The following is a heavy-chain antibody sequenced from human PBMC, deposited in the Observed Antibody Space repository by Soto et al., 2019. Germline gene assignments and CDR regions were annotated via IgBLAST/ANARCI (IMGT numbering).Heavy chain of an antibody. Sequence: PGGSLRLSCAASGFTFSSYGIHWVRQAPGKGLEWVALISYDGTDRYYADSVKGRFTISRDNSKNTLYLQMSSLGPEDTAVYYCVKERYAQLWLEDYGMDVWGQGTTVTVSS. CDR2: ISYDGTDR. CDR1: GFTFSSYG. D-gene: IGHD5-18*01. V-gene: IGHV3-30*18. J-gene: IGHJ6*02. CDR3: VKERYAQLWLEDYGMDV.